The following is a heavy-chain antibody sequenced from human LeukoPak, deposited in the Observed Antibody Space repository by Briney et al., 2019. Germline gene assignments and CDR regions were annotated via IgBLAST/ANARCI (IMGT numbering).Heavy chain of an antibody. CDR2: IYYSGST. CDR1: GGSISSGGYY. V-gene: IGHV4-31*11. CDR3: ARALRFLEWPYPHNWFDP. D-gene: IGHD3-3*01. Sequence: SETLSLTCAVSGGSISSGGYYWSWIRQHPGKGLEWIGYIYYSGSTYYNPSLKSRVTISVDTSKNQFSLKLSSVTAADTAVYYCARALRFLEWPYPHNWFDPWGQGTLVTVSS. J-gene: IGHJ5*02.